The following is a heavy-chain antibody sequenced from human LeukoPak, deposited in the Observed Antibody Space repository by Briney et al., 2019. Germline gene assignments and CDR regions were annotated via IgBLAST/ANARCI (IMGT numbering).Heavy chain of an antibody. CDR2: INQGGSEK. CDR3: ARDVTALDS. Sequence: RGSLRLSCAASGFPFSSYWMSWVRQAPEKGLEWVANINQGGSEKYYVDSVRGRFTISRDNAKNSLYLQMNSLRAGDTAVYYCARDVTALDSWGQGTLVTVSS. V-gene: IGHV3-7*01. D-gene: IGHD2-2*01. CDR1: GFPFSSYW. J-gene: IGHJ4*02.